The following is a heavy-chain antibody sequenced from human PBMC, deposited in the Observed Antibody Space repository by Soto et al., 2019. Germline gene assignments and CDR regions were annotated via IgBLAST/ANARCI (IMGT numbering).Heavy chain of an antibody. CDR1: GDSVSSNSAA. CDR2: TYYRSKWYN. J-gene: IGHJ5*02. Sequence: TLSLTCAISGDSVSSNSAAWNWIRQSPSRGLEWLGRTYYRSKWYNDYAVSVKSRITINPDTSKNQFSLQLNSVTPEDTAVYYCARGDYDYIWGSNWFDPWGQGTLVTVSS. V-gene: IGHV6-1*01. CDR3: ARGDYDYIWGSNWFDP. D-gene: IGHD3-16*01.